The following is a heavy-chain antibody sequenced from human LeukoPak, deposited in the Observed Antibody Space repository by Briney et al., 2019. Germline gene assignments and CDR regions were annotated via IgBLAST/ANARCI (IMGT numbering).Heavy chain of an antibody. J-gene: IGHJ4*02. Sequence: GGSLRLSCAASGFTFSSYSMSWVRQAPGKGLEWVSAISGSGGSTYYADSVKGRFTISRDNSKNTLYLQMNSLRAEDTAVYYCARSSGWELGDFDYWGQGTLVTVSS. CDR1: GFTFSSYS. CDR3: ARSSGWELGDFDY. D-gene: IGHD1-26*01. CDR2: ISGSGGST. V-gene: IGHV3-23*01.